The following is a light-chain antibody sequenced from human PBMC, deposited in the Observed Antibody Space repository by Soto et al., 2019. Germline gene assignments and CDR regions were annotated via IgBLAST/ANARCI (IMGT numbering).Light chain of an antibody. CDR2: KAS. CDR3: HQYYNYPWT. J-gene: IGKJ1*01. CDR1: QSITDW. Sequence: DIQMTQSPSTLSASVGDRVTITCRASQSITDWLAWYQQKPGKAPKLLIYKASSLEGGVPSRFSGSGSGTEFTLTISSLQPDDFATYYCHQYYNYPWTFGQGTKVDI. V-gene: IGKV1-5*03.